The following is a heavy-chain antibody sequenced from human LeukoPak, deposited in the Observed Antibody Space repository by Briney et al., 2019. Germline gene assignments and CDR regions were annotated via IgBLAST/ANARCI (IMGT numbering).Heavy chain of an antibody. D-gene: IGHD5-24*01. Sequence: SETLSLTCTVSGGSISSSSYYWSWIRQPAEKGLEWIGRIYTSGITHYNPSLKSRVIMSVDTSKNQFSLKLSSVTAADTAVYYCARESSYRDGYHWNWFDPWGQGTLVTVSS. CDR1: GGSISSSSYY. CDR3: ARESSYRDGYHWNWFDP. J-gene: IGHJ5*02. CDR2: IYTSGIT. V-gene: IGHV4-61*02.